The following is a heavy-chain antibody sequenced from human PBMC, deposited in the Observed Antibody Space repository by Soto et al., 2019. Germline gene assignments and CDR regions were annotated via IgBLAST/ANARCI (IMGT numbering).Heavy chain of an antibody. J-gene: IGHJ4*02. Sequence: GGSLRHPCAASGFTFSSYSMSGVRQAPGKGLAWVSGFRSGGDDDTTYYADSVRGRFTISRDNSKNTLFLQMNSLRAEDTAIYYCAKKVNSGSGSQFFDYWGQGTLVTVSS. D-gene: IGHD3-10*01. CDR3: AKKVNSGSGSQFFDY. V-gene: IGHV3-23*01. CDR1: GFTFSSYS. CDR2: FRSGGDDDTT.